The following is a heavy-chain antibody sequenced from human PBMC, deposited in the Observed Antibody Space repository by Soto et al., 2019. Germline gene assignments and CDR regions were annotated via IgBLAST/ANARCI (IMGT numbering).Heavy chain of an antibody. CDR2: ITSSGSRT. Sequence: GGSLRLSCAASTFTFSTYAMTWVRQAPGRGLEWVSAITSSGSRTYYADSVKGRFTVSRDNSKNTLYLQMNSLRAEDTAVYYCAKDRIVICCIDCCPPHPFDSRGQGTL. D-gene: IGHD2-21*02. V-gene: IGHV3-23*01. J-gene: IGHJ4*02. CDR1: TFTFSTYA. CDR3: AKDRIVICCIDCCPPHPFDS.